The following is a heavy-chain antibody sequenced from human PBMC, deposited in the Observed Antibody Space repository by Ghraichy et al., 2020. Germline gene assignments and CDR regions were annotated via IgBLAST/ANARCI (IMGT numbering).Heavy chain of an antibody. J-gene: IGHJ4*02. D-gene: IGHD4-17*01. V-gene: IGHV3-48*02. CDR1: GFTFSSYS. Sequence: SCAASGFTFSSYSMNWVRQAPGKGLEWVSYISSSSSTIYYADSVKGRFTISRDNAKNSLYLQMNSLRDEDTAVYYCARDFYGDYTLNYFDYWGQGTLVTVSS. CDR2: ISSSSSTI. CDR3: ARDFYGDYTLNYFDY.